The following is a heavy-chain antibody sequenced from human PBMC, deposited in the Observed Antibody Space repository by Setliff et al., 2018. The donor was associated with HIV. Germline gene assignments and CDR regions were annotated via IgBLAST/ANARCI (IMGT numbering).Heavy chain of an antibody. Sequence: ASETLSLTCTVSGGSISNYYWSWIRQPPGKGLEWIGYIYYTGSTNYDPSLKSRVTISLDTSKDQFSLKLSSVTAADTAVYYCARADLGPRYMDVWGKGTTVTV. CDR1: GGSISNYY. CDR2: IYYTGST. V-gene: IGHV4-59*01. D-gene: IGHD3-16*01. CDR3: ARADLGPRYMDV. J-gene: IGHJ6*03.